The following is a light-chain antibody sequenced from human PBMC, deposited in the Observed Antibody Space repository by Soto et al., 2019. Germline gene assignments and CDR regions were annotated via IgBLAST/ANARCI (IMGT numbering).Light chain of an antibody. CDR3: QQGYSTRLM. J-gene: IGKJ1*01. CDR2: AAS. V-gene: IGKV1-39*01. CDR1: QSISSY. Sequence: DIQMTQSPSSLSASVGDRVTITCRASQSISSYLNWYQHKPGKAPKRLIYAASSWQTGVPSRLSGRGSGTDVPLTSSSLQPDDFAAYYCQQGYSTRLMFCQGTRVGIK.